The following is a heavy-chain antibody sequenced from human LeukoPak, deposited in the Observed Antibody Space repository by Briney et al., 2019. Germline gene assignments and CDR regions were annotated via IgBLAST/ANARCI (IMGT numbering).Heavy chain of an antibody. J-gene: IGHJ4*02. Sequence: SEPLSLTCTVSIASISISGDYCGWVRQPPGRGLEWIGSMYYSGTTWYNPSLKSRVTISADTWERNLSLKLTSVTAADTAIYYCANRGIYGYFDHWGQGTLVTVSS. V-gene: IGHV4-39*02. CDR1: IASISISGDY. CDR3: ANRGIYGYFDH. CDR2: MYYSGTT. D-gene: IGHD4-17*01.